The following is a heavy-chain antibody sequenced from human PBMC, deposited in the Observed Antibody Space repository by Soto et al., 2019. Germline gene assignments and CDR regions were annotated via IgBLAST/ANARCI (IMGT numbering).Heavy chain of an antibody. Sequence: QVQLVQSGAAVKKPGSSVKVSCKASGDTFSSYAISWVRQAPGQGLELMGGIIPIFGTANYAQKFQGRVTITADESTSTAYMELSSLRSEDTAVYYCARDGSGYRSRASPMDVWCQGTTVTVSS. D-gene: IGHD3-22*01. CDR1: GDTFSSYA. J-gene: IGHJ6*02. V-gene: IGHV1-69*01. CDR2: IIPIFGTA. CDR3: ARDGSGYRSRASPMDV.